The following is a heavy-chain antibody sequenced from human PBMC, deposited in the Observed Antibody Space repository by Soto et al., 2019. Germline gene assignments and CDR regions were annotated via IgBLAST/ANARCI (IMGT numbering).Heavy chain of an antibody. CDR2: IYPGDSDT. CDR1: GYSFTSYW. D-gene: IGHD3-22*01. V-gene: IGHV5-51*01. Sequence: GESLKISCKGSGYSFTSYWIGWVRQMPGKGLEWMGIIYPGDSDTRYSPSFQGQVTISADKSISTAYLQWSSLKASDTAMYYCARVSNYYDSSGYYPTYYYYYGMDVWGQGTTVTVSS. J-gene: IGHJ6*02. CDR3: ARVSNYYDSSGYYPTYYYYYGMDV.